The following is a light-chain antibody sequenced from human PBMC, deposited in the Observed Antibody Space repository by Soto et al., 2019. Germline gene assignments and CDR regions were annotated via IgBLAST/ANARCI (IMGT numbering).Light chain of an antibody. CDR3: FSYTSSGTYV. J-gene: IGLJ1*01. CDR1: SSDVGNYKY. Sequence: QSVLTQPASVSGSPAQSITISCTGTSSDVGNYKYVSWYQQHPGKAPKLMIYEVSNRPSGVSNRFSGSKSGNTASLTISGLQAEDETDYYCFSYTSSGTYVFGTGTKV. CDR2: EVS. V-gene: IGLV2-14*01.